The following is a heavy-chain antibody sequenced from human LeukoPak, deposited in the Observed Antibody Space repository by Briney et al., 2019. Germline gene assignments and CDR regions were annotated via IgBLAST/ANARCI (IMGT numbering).Heavy chain of an antibody. J-gene: IGHJ4*02. CDR3: VRDFRSADY. CDR2: ICPDGTVT. Sequence: GGSLRLSCAASGFTFSSYAMSWVRQAPGKGPMWVSRICPDGTVTNYADSVKARFIISRDNARNTVYLQMNSLRVEDTAVYYCVRDFRSADYWGQGTLVTVSS. CDR1: GFTFSSYA. V-gene: IGHV3-74*01.